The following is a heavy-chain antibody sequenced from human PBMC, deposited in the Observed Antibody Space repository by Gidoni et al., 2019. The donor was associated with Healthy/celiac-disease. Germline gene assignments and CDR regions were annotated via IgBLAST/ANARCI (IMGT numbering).Heavy chain of an antibody. CDR2: IIPILGIA. J-gene: IGHJ4*02. V-gene: IGHV1-69*04. CDR1: GGTFSSYA. Sequence: QVQLVHSGAEVKKPGSSVKVSCKASGGTFSSYAISWVRQAPGQGLELMGRIIPILGIANYAQKFQGRVTITADKSTSTAYMELSSLRSEYTAVYYCASVNSLGSGWYDYWGQGTLVTVSS. D-gene: IGHD6-19*01. CDR3: ASVNSLGSGWYDY.